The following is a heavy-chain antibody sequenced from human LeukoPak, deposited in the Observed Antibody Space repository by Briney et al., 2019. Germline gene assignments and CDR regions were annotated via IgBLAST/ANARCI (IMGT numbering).Heavy chain of an antibody. CDR3: AKRLSRGYFGKLIFDF. V-gene: IGHV3-23*01. J-gene: IGHJ4*02. Sequence: SGGSLRLSCAAAGFSLNDFAMSWVRQPPGKGLEWVSSITSTGESTYYADSLRGRFTISRDNSGGTLYLQMNSLRTEDSAVYYCAKRLSRGYFGKLIFDFWGQGALVTVSS. CDR2: ITSTGEST. CDR1: GFSLNDFA. D-gene: IGHD3-9*01.